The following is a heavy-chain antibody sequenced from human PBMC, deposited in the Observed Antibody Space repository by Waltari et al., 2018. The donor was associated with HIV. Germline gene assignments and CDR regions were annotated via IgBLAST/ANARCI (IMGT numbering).Heavy chain of an antibody. CDR3: ARLGSYGSGSRPFFFDY. D-gene: IGHD3-10*01. V-gene: IGHV5-51*03. CDR1: GYSFTSYW. Sequence: EVQLVQSGAEVKKPGESLKLSCKGSGYSFTSYWIAWVRQMPGKGLAWMGIIYPGDSDTKYSPSFQGQVTISADKSITTAYLQWRSLEASDSAIYYCARLGSYGSGSRPFFFDYWGQGTLVTVSS. J-gene: IGHJ4*02. CDR2: IYPGDSDT.